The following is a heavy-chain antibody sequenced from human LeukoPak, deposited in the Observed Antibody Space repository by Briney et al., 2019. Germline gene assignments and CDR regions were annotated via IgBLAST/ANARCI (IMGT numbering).Heavy chain of an antibody. CDR3: AKSRGYCSSTSCYESGFDY. V-gene: IGHV3-30-3*02. D-gene: IGHD2-2*01. CDR2: TSYDEVNK. J-gene: IGHJ4*02. Sequence: GGSLRLSCTASGFTFSNSAMHWVRQAPGKGLEWVAVTSYDEVNKYYADSVKGRFTISRDNSKNTLYLQMNSLRAEDTAVYYCAKSRGYCSSTSCYESGFDYWGQGTLVTVSS. CDR1: GFTFSNSA.